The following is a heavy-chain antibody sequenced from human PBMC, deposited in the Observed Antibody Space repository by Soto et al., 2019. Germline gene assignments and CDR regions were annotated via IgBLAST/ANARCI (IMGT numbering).Heavy chain of an antibody. D-gene: IGHD5-12*01. CDR1: GFTFSDYY. J-gene: IGHJ5*01. CDR2: ISSSGSTI. CDR3: ARDLKGGSRSQWFDT. V-gene: IGHV3-11*01. Sequence: KPGGSLRLSCAASGFTFSDYYMSWIRQAPGKGLEWVSYISSSGSTIYYADSVKGRFTISRDNAKNSLYLQMNSLRAEDTAVYYRARDLKGGSRSQWFDTWGHGTLVTVSS.